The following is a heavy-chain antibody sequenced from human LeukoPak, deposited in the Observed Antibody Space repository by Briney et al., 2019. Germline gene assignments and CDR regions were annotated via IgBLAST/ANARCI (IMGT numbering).Heavy chain of an antibody. Sequence: PGGSLRLSCAASGFTFSSYSMNWVRQAPGKGLEWVSYISSSSSTIYYADSVKGRFTISRDNAKNSLYLQMNSLRDEDTAVYYCARDYYDSSGYYDNPDAFDIWGQGTMVTVSS. V-gene: IGHV3-48*02. CDR1: GFTFSSYS. D-gene: IGHD3-22*01. CDR3: ARDYYDSSGYYDNPDAFDI. CDR2: ISSSSSTI. J-gene: IGHJ3*02.